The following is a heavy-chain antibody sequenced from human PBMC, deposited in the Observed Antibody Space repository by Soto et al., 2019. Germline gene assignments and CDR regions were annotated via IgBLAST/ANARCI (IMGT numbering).Heavy chain of an antibody. Sequence: EVQLVESGGGLVQPGGSLRLSCAASGLAVSGYWMHWVRQAPGEGLMWVSRIHPDGTEIVYVDSVKDRFTASRNIAENTVYLPMHNLRAEDTAVYFCVAHRRVWQDHYWGQGTLVIVST. V-gene: IGHV3-74*01. J-gene: IGHJ4*02. CDR2: IHPDGTEI. D-gene: IGHD2-15*01. CDR1: GLAVSGYW. CDR3: VAHRRVWQDHY.